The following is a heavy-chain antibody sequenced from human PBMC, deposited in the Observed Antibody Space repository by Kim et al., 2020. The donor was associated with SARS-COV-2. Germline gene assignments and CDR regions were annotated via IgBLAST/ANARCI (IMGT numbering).Heavy chain of an antibody. V-gene: IGHV5-51*01. CDR1: GYSFTSYW. J-gene: IGHJ6*01. CDR2: IYPGDSDT. Sequence: GESLKISCKGSGYSFTSYWIGWVRQMPGKGLEWMGIIYPGDSDTRYSPSFQGQVTISADKSISTAYLPWSSLKASDTAMYYCARLAYCGGDCYSDERYSYCGMNAWRGGSTIAVSS. D-gene: IGHD2-21*02. CDR3: ARLAYCGGDCYSDERYSYCGMNA.